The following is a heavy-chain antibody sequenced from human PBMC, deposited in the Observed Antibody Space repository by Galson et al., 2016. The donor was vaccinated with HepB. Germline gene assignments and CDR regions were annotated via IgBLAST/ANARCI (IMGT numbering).Heavy chain of an antibody. CDR2: IFYSGNT. CDR1: GGSISSSSYS. Sequence: SLTCTVSGGSISSSSYSWGWIRQPPGKGLEGIGTIFYSGNTYYSPSLKSRVTISVDTSKNQFSLKLSSVTAADTAVNYCATELFRLHYLNYWGQGALVPVSS. CDR3: ATELFRLHYLNY. J-gene: IGHJ4*02. V-gene: IGHV4-39*01. D-gene: IGHD3-10*01.